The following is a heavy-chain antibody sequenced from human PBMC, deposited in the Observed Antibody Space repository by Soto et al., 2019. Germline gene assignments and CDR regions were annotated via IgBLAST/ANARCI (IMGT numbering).Heavy chain of an antibody. D-gene: IGHD5-18*01. V-gene: IGHV1-18*01. J-gene: IGHJ4*02. CDR2: ISAYNGNT. CDR3: VRAIYNYDRIDY. CDR1: GYTFTSYG. Sequence: ASVKVSCKASGYTFTSYGISWVRQAPGQGLEWMGWISAYNGNTNYAQNLQGRVTMTTDTSTNTAYMELSSLRSDDTAVYYCVRAIYNYDRIDYWGQGTQVTVSS.